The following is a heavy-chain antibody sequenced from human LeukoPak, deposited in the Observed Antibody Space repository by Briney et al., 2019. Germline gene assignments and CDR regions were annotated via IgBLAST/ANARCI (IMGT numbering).Heavy chain of an antibody. CDR2: IKQDGSEK. D-gene: IGHD6-19*01. V-gene: IGHV3-7*01. CDR1: GFTFSSYW. J-gene: IGHJ5*02. Sequence: GGSLRLSCAASGFTFSSYWMSWVRQAPGKGLEWVANIKQDGSEKYYVDSVKGRFTISRDNAKNSLYLQMNSLRAEDTAVYYCAREATIAVAGTGYWFDPWGQGTLVTVSS. CDR3: AREATIAVAGTGYWFDP.